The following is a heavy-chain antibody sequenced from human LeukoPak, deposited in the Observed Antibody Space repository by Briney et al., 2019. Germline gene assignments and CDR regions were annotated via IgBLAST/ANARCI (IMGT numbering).Heavy chain of an antibody. CDR2: IYYSGST. V-gene: IGHV4-61*01. Sequence: SETLSLTCTVSGGSISSRSYYGSWIRQPPGKGLEWIGYIYYSGSTNYNPSLKSRVTISVDTSKNQFSLKLSSVTAADTAVYYCARASPGFSFQVRGVYYFDYWGQGTLVTVSS. CDR3: ARASPGFSFQVRGVYYFDY. CDR1: GGSISSRSYY. D-gene: IGHD3-10*01. J-gene: IGHJ4*02.